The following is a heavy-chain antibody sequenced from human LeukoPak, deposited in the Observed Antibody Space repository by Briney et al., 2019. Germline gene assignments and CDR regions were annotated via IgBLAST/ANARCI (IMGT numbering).Heavy chain of an antibody. D-gene: IGHD6-19*01. J-gene: IGHJ4*02. CDR1: GFTLSNAW. CDR2: ISGSGGST. CDR3: AKRRYIAVDPKDYFDY. Sequence: SGGSLRLSCAASGFTLSNAWMSWVRQAPGKGLEWVSAISGSGGSTYYADSVKGRFTISRDNSKNTLYLQMNSLRAEDTAVYYCAKRRYIAVDPKDYFDYWGQGTLVTVSS. V-gene: IGHV3-23*01.